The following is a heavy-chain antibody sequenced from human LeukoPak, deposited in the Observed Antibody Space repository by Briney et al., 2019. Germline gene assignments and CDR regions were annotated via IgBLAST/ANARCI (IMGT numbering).Heavy chain of an antibody. V-gene: IGHV3-21*01. Sequence: GGSLRLSCAASGFSFSTYTMNWARQAPGKGLEWVSSISGSGSYIYYSDSVKGRFTISRDNAKNSLSLQMNSLRAEDTAIYYCASHFWNYYRIDYWGRESWSPSPQ. CDR2: ISGSGSYI. D-gene: IGHD3-3*02. CDR3: ASHFWNYYRIDY. J-gene: IGHJ4*02. CDR1: GFSFSTYT.